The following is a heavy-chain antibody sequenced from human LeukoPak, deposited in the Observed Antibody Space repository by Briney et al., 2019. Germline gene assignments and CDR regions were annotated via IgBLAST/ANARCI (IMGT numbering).Heavy chain of an antibody. CDR2: IYYSGST. Sequence: SETLSLTCTVSGGSISSSGYYWSWIRQHPGKGLEWIGYIYYSGSTYYNPSLKSRVTISVDTSKNQFSLKLSSVTAADTAVYYCARDPYTETGRGMDVWGQGTTVTVSS. CDR1: GGSISSSGYY. J-gene: IGHJ6*02. D-gene: IGHD3-16*01. V-gene: IGHV4-61*08. CDR3: ARDPYTETGRGMDV.